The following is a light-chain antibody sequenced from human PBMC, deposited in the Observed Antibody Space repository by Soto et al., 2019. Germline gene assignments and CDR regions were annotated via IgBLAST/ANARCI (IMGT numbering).Light chain of an antibody. Sequence: DIHMTQTPSILSASLGDRAILTCRASQSIGNWLAWYQQKPGKAPKLLIYDASSLESGVPQRFSGSGSGTEFTLTISSLQTDDFSTYYCQQYHSYWTFGQGTKVDIK. J-gene: IGKJ1*01. V-gene: IGKV1-5*01. CDR2: DAS. CDR3: QQYHSYWT. CDR1: QSIGNW.